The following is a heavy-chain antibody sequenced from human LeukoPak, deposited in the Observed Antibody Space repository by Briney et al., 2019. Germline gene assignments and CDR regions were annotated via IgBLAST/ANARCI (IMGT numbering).Heavy chain of an antibody. CDR3: AKQDPYTSGWYP. J-gene: IGHJ5*02. D-gene: IGHD6-19*01. Sequence: GGSLRLSCAASGFTFSNCAMSWVSHAPGKGLEWVSGISDSGGGTYYADSVKGRFTISSDNSKNTLWLQMNSLRADDTAVYYCAKQDPYTSGWYPWGQGTLVTVSS. CDR2: ISDSGGGT. CDR1: GFTFSNCA. V-gene: IGHV3-23*01.